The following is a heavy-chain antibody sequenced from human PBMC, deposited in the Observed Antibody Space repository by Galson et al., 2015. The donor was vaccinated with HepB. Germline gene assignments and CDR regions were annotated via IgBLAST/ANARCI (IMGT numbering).Heavy chain of an antibody. CDR2: INADGSDT. Sequence: SLRLSCAASGFTFDHYWIHWVRQAPGKGLMWVSRINADGSDTGYADSAEGRFTISRGNAKSVLYLQMDSLTVADTAVYYCARDSGSYPFDSWGQGPLVTVSS. CDR1: GFTFDHYW. V-gene: IGHV3-74*01. J-gene: IGHJ4*02. CDR3: ARDSGSYPFDS. D-gene: IGHD1-26*01.